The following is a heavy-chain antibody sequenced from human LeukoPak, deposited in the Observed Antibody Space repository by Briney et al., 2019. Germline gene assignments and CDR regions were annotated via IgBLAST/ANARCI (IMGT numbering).Heavy chain of an antibody. CDR2: ISSSGSTI. J-gene: IGHJ4*02. CDR1: GFTFSDYY. CDR3: AVGPSGWFGIDFDY. V-gene: IGHV3-11*01. D-gene: IGHD6-19*01. Sequence: PGGSLRLSCAASGFTFSDYYMSWIRQAPGKGLEWVSYISSSGSTIYYADSVKGRFTISRDNSKNTLYLQMNSLRAEDTAVYYCAVGPSGWFGIDFDYWGQGTLVTVSS.